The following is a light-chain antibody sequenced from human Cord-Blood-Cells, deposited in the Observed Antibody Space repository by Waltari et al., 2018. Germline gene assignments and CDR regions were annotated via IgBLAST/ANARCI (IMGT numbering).Light chain of an antibody. Sequence: DIQMTQSPSSLSASVGDRVTITYRASQSISSYLNWYQQKPGKAPKRLIYAASSLQSWVPSRFSGSGSGTDFTLTISSLQPEDFATYYCQQSYSTPRTFGQGTKLEIK. V-gene: IGKV1-39*01. CDR3: QQSYSTPRT. CDR2: AAS. CDR1: QSISSY. J-gene: IGKJ2*01.